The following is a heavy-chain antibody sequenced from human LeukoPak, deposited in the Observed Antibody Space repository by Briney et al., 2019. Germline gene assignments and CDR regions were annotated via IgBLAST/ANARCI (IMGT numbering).Heavy chain of an antibody. J-gene: IGHJ4*02. CDR3: ARINRITFGGVIIDY. CDR2: IDWDDDK. CDR1: GFSLSTSGMC. Sequence: ASGPALVKPTQTLTLTCTFSGFSLSTSGMCVSWIRQPPGKALEWLARIDWDDDKYYSTSLKTRLTITKDTSKNQVVLTMTNMDPVDTATYYCARINRITFGGVIIDYWGQGTLVTVSS. V-gene: IGHV2-70*11. D-gene: IGHD3-16*02.